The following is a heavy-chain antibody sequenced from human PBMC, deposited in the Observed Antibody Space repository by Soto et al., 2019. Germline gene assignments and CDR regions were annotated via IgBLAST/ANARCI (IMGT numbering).Heavy chain of an antibody. CDR3: ARVRFEQQMSHFDY. D-gene: IGHD6-13*01. CDR1: GYTFTDYA. CDR2: INAGNGNT. Sequence: GASVKVSCKASGYTFTDYAMHWVRQAPGQRLEWMGWINAGNGNTKYSQKFQGRVTITRDTSKNQFSLQLNSVTPEDTAVYYCARVRFEQQMSHFDYWGQGILVTVSS. V-gene: IGHV1-3*01. J-gene: IGHJ4*02.